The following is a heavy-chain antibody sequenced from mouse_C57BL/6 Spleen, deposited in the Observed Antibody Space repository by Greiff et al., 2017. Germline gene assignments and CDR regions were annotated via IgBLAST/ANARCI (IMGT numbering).Heavy chain of an antibody. CDR1: GYTFTSSW. D-gene: IGHD2-3*01. V-gene: IGHV1-55*01. CDR2: LYPGSGST. Sequence: QVQLQQPGAELVKPGASVKMSCKASGYTFTSSWITWVKQRPGQGLEWIGDLYPGSGSTNYNEKFKSKATLTVDTCASTAYMQLSSLTSEDSAVYDCARGYDGYPYAMDYWGQGTSVTVSS. J-gene: IGHJ4*01. CDR3: ARGYDGYPYAMDY.